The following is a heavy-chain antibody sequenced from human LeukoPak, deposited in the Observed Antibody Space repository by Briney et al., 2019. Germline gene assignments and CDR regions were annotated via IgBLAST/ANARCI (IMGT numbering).Heavy chain of an antibody. D-gene: IGHD1-1*01. CDR1: GYSFTTYW. J-gene: IGHJ4*01. V-gene: IGHV5-51*01. Sequence: GESLKVSCKASGYSFTTYWIGWVRQMPGKGLEWMAFMYPGDSDTRYSPSLQGQVTISADTSTTTTYLQLRSLKTSDTATYYCARLPREVSTKSAYYFDYWGQGTLVTVSS. CDR2: MYPGDSDT. CDR3: ARLPREVSTKSAYYFDY.